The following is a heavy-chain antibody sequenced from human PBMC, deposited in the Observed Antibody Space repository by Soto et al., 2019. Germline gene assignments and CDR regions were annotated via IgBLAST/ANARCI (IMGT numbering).Heavy chain of an antibody. J-gene: IGHJ4*02. V-gene: IGHV1-3*01. D-gene: IGHD6-13*01. CDR3: ARAPSWYSFDY. CDR2: INAANGNT. CDR1: GYTFTTYA. Sequence: VASVKVSCKASGYTFTTYATHWVRQAPGQRLEWMGWINAANGNTKYSQKFQGRVTITRDTSASTAYMELSSLRSEDTAVYYCARAPSWYSFDYWGQGTLVTVSS.